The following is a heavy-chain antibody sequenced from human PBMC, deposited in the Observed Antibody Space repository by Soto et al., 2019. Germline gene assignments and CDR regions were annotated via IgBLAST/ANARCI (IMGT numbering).Heavy chain of an antibody. D-gene: IGHD3-10*01. CDR1: GGSFSGYY. V-gene: IGHV4-34*01. J-gene: IGHJ6*02. Sequence: PLETLSLTCAVYGGSFSGYYWSWIRQPPGKGLEWIGEINHSGSTNYNPSLKSRVTISVDTSKNQFSLKLSSVTAADTAVYYCARGQRSVSGYYGMDVWGQGTTVTVSS. CDR3: ARGQRSVSGYYGMDV. CDR2: INHSGST.